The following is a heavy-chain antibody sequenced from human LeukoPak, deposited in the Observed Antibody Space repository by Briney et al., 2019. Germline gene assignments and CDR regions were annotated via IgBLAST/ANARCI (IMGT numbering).Heavy chain of an antibody. CDR3: ARDRYYDSSGYYRFDY. CDR1: GGSISSYD. J-gene: IGHJ4*02. CDR2: IYYSGST. V-gene: IGHV4-59*01. D-gene: IGHD3-22*01. Sequence: SETLSLTCAVSGGSISSYDWSWIRQPPGKGLEWIGCIYYSGSTNYNPSLKSRVTISVDTSKNQFSLKLSSVPAADTAVYSCARDRYYDSSGYYRFDYWGQGTLVTVSS.